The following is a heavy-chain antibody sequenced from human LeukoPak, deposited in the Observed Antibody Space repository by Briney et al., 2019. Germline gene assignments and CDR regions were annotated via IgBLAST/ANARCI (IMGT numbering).Heavy chain of an antibody. CDR2: IYYSGST. Sequence: PSETLSLTYTVSGGSISSSSYYWGWIRQPPGKGLEWIGSIYYSGSTYYNPSLKGRVTISVDTSKNQFSLKLSSVTAADTAVYYCARVRNSYGYYYYYMDVWGKGTTVTVSS. D-gene: IGHD5-18*01. V-gene: IGHV4-39*07. CDR3: ARVRNSYGYYYYYMDV. CDR1: GGSISSSSYY. J-gene: IGHJ6*03.